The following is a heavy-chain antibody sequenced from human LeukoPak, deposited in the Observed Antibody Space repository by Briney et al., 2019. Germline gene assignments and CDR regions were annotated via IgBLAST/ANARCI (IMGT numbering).Heavy chain of an antibody. D-gene: IGHD2-15*01. J-gene: IGHJ1*01. CDR1: GFTFSAFG. CDR2: ISSSGSNI. CDR3: ARESAEAYEG. V-gene: IGHV3-48*04. Sequence: GGSLRLSCAASGFTFSAFGMHWVRQAPGKGLEWVSYISSSGSNIYYADSVKGRFTISRDNAKNSLYLQMNSLRAEDTAVYYCARESAEAYEGWGQGTLVTV.